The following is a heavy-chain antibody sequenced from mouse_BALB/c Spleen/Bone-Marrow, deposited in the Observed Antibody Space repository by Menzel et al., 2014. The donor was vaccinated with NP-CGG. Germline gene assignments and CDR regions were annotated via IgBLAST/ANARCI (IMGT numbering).Heavy chain of an antibody. V-gene: IGHV1-5*01. D-gene: IGHD1-2*01. CDR3: TRRTATLDY. J-gene: IGHJ2*01. CDR2: IYPGDSDT. Sequence: EVQGVESGTVLARPGASVKMSCKASGYSFTSYWIHWVKQRPGQGLEWIGAIYPGDSDTSFNQKFKDKAKLTAVTSASTAYMELSSLTNEDSAVYYCTRRTATLDYWGQGTTLTVSS. CDR1: GYSFTSYW.